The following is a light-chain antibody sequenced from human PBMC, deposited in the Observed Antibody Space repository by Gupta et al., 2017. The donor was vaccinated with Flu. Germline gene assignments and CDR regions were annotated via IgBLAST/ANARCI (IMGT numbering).Light chain of an antibody. CDR1: QSISAY. Sequence: DVQLTQSPSSLSASVGDRITITCRASQSISAYVNWCQQKPGRPPKVLIYGASTLESGVPFRFNGSGFGTDFTLTISSLQPEDFATYFCQQSFRVPLTFGGGTVVE. CDR3: QQSFRVPLT. J-gene: IGKJ4*01. CDR2: GAS. V-gene: IGKV1-39*01.